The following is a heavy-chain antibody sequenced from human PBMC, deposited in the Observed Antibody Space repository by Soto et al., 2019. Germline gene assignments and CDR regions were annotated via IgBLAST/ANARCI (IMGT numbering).Heavy chain of an antibody. V-gene: IGHV3-23*01. CDR1: GFTFSSYA. CDR2: ISGSGGST. J-gene: IGHJ4*02. D-gene: IGHD3-10*01. CDR3: ARGSDYYYGSGSYYDH. Sequence: GGSLRLSCAASGFTFSSYAMSWVRQAPGKGLEWVSAISGSGGSTYYADSVKGRFTISRDNSKNTLYLQMNSLRAEDTAVYYCARGSDYYYGSGSYYDHWGQGTLVTVSS.